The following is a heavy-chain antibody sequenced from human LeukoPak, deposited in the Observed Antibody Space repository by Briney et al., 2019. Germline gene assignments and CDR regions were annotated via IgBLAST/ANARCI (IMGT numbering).Heavy chain of an antibody. J-gene: IGHJ4*02. D-gene: IGHD3-10*01. Sequence: SETLSLTCTVSGYSISSDYYWGWIRQPPGKGLEWIGSIYHSGSTYYNPSLRSRVTISVDTSKNQFSLKLSSVTAADTAVYYCARDFLTMVRGVTGAIFDYWGQGTLVTVSS. CDR3: ARDFLTMVRGVTGAIFDY. CDR2: IYHSGST. CDR1: GYSISSDYY. V-gene: IGHV4-38-2*02.